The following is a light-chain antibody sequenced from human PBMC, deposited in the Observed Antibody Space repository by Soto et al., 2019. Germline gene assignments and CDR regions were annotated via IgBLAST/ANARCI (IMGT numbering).Light chain of an antibody. V-gene: IGKV3-20*01. J-gene: IGKJ1*01. CDR3: QQYVSSPPT. CDR2: DAS. CDR1: QSISSSY. Sequence: EIVLTQSPGTLSLSPGERATLSCRASQSISSSYLAWYQQKPGQAPRLLIYDASSRATGIPDRFSGSGSGTDVTLTISRLEPEEFAVYYCQQYVSSPPTFGQGTEVEIK.